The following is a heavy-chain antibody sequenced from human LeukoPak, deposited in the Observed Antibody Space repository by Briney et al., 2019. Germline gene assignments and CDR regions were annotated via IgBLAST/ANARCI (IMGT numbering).Heavy chain of an antibody. CDR3: ARARRVSTWITVTTGWFDP. CDR2: IRSSGGNT. J-gene: IGHJ5*02. D-gene: IGHD1-20*01. V-gene: IGHV3-23*01. CDR1: GFTFSSYE. Sequence: PGGSLRLSCAASGFTFSSYEMNWVRQAPGKGLEWVSFIRSSGGNTYYADSVKGRFTISRDNSNNTLYLQMNSLRADDTAIYYFARARRVSTWITVTTGWFDPWGQGTLVTVSS.